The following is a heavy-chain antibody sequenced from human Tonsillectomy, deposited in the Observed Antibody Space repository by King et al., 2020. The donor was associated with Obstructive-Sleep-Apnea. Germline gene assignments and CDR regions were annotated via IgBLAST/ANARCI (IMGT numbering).Heavy chain of an antibody. CDR3: AGNIDCSITSCYGYYYYGLDV. V-gene: IGHV3-74*01. CDR1: GFRFSSYW. Sequence: VQLVESGGGLVQPGGSLRLSCAASGFRFSSYWMHWVRQIPGKGLVWVARIKSDGSGASYADSVKGRFTISRDNAENTLFLQMYSLRDEDTGIYYCAGNIDCSITSCYGYYYYGLDVWGQGTAVTVSS. CDR2: IKSDGSGA. D-gene: IGHD2-2*01. J-gene: IGHJ6*02.